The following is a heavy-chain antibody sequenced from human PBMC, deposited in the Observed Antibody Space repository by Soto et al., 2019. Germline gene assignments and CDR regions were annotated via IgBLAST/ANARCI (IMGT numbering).Heavy chain of an antibody. CDR3: SKASRITMVRGVLFDY. D-gene: IGHD3-10*01. CDR1: GFTFSSYA. Sequence: CGSLRLSCAASGFTFSSYAMSWVRQTPGKGLEWVSAISGSGGSTYYADSVKGRFTISRDNSKNTLYLQMNSLRAEDTAVYYCSKASRITMVRGVLFDYWGQGTLVTVSS. V-gene: IGHV3-23*01. CDR2: ISGSGGST. J-gene: IGHJ4*02.